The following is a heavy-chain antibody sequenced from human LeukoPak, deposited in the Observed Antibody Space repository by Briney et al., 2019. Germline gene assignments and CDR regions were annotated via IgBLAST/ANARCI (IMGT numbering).Heavy chain of an antibody. CDR1: GHSFITYQ. D-gene: IGHD6-19*01. CDR2: IDPSGGDT. J-gene: IGHJ4*02. V-gene: IGHV1-46*01. CDR3: DFRSYSSGWVDDY. Sequence: ASVEVSCKTSGHSFITYQMYWVRQAPGQGLEWMGIIDPSGGDTNYAQRFQGRVTMTRDTSTSTVYMDLNSLRSEDTAIYYCDFRSYSSGWVDDYWGQGTLLTVSS.